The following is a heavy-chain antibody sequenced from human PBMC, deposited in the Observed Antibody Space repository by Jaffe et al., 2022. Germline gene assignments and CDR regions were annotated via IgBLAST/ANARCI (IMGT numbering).Heavy chain of an antibody. D-gene: IGHD3-3*01. CDR1: GFTFSSYW. Sequence: EVQLVESGGGLVQPGGSLRLSCAASGFTFSSYWMSWVRQAPGKGLEWVANIKQDGSEKYYVDSVKGRFTISRDNAKNSLFLQMNSLRAEDTAVYYCARDNNYDFWSGLWAWGQGTLVTVSS. V-gene: IGHV3-7*01. CDR2: IKQDGSEK. CDR3: ARDNNYDFWSGLWA. J-gene: IGHJ5*02.